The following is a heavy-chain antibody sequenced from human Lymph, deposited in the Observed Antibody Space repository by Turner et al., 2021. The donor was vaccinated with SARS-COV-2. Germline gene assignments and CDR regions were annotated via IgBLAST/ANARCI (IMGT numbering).Heavy chain of an antibody. D-gene: IGHD2-21*02. V-gene: IGHV4-39*01. CDR1: GGSKSSRSFY. J-gene: IGHJ6*02. Sequence: QLQLQESGPGLVKPSETLSLTCTVSGGSKSSRSFYWGWIRQPPGKGLEWIGSIYYSGRTYYNPSLKSRVTIPVDTSKNQFSLKLSSVTAADTAVYYCARQRLTRYGMDVWGQGTTVTVSS. CDR2: IYYSGRT. CDR3: ARQRLTRYGMDV.